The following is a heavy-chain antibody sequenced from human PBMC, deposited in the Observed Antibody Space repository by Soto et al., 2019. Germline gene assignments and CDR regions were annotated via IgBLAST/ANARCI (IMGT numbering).Heavy chain of an antibody. CDR2: ISAYNGNT. CDR3: ARVHVDIAIDYYGMDV. D-gene: IGHD5-18*01. V-gene: IGHV1-18*01. CDR1: GYTFTSYG. J-gene: IGHJ6*02. Sequence: ASVKVSCKASGYTFTSYGISWVRQAPGQGLEWMGWISAYNGNTNYAQKLQGRVTMTADTSTSTAYMELRSLRSDDTAVYYCARVHVDIAIDYYGMDVWGQGTTVTVSS.